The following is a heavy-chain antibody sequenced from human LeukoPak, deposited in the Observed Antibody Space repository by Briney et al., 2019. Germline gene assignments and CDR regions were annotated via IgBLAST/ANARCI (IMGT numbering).Heavy chain of an antibody. Sequence: ASVKVSCKASGYTFTSYAMNWVRQAPGQGLEWMGWINTNTGNPTYAQGFTGRFVFSLDTSVSTAYLQISSLKAEDTAVYYCARGGDFWSGYRYYYYYMDVWGKGTTVTVSS. CDR3: ARGGDFWSGYRYYYYYMDV. V-gene: IGHV7-4-1*02. CDR2: INTNTGNP. D-gene: IGHD3-3*01. J-gene: IGHJ6*03. CDR1: GYTFTSYA.